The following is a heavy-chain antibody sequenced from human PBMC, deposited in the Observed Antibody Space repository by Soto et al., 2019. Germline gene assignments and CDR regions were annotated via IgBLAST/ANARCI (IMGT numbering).Heavy chain of an antibody. V-gene: IGHV3-64D*06. Sequence: GGSLRLSCSVSGFTFSSYAMHWVRQAPGKGLEYVSAISSNGGSTYYADSVKGRFTISRDNSKNTLYLQMSSLRAEDTAVYYCVKDRWDTAMALFDYWGQGTLVTVSS. CDR3: VKDRWDTAMALFDY. D-gene: IGHD5-18*01. J-gene: IGHJ4*02. CDR2: ISSNGGST. CDR1: GFTFSSYA.